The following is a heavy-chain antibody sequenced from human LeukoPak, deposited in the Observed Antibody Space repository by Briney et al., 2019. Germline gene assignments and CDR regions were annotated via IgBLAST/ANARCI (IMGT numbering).Heavy chain of an antibody. CDR1: GFTFSSYE. D-gene: IGHD4-17*01. CDR3: ARVGATSYGDYDY. Sequence: GGSLRLSCAASGFTFSSYEMNWVRQAPGKGLEWVSYISSSGSTIYYADSVKGRFTISRDNAKNSLYLQMNSLRAEDTAVCYCARVGATSYGDYDYWGQGTLVTVSS. J-gene: IGHJ4*02. V-gene: IGHV3-48*03. CDR2: ISSSGSTI.